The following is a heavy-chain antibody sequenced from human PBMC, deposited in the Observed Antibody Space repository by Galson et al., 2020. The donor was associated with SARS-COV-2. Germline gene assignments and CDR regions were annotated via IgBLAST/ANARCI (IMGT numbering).Heavy chain of an antibody. Sequence: GGSLRLSCAASGFTFDDYAMHWVRQAPGKGLEWVSGISWNSGSIGYADSVKGRFTISRDNAKNSLYLQMNSLRAEDTALYYCAKGDCGSTSCFGYYYMDVWGKGTTVTVSS. V-gene: IGHV3-9*01. J-gene: IGHJ6*03. CDR2: ISWNSGSI. D-gene: IGHD2-2*01. CDR1: GFTFDDYA. CDR3: AKGDCGSTSCFGYYYMDV.